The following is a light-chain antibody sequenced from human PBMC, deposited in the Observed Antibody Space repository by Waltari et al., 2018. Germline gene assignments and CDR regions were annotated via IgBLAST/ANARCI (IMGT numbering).Light chain of an antibody. V-gene: IGLV2-23*02. CDR3: CSYAGSSTFT. J-gene: IGLJ2*01. CDR1: SSDVWSYDL. CDR2: EVY. Sequence: QSALTQPASVSGSPGQSITISCTGTSSDVWSYDLVSLYKQHPGKPPKLMIYEVYKRPSGVSNRFSCSKSGKTASLTISGLQAEDEADYYCCSYAGSSTFTFGGGTKLTVL.